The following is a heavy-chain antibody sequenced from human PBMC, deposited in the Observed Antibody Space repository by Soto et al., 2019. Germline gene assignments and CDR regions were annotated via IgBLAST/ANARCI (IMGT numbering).Heavy chain of an antibody. V-gene: IGHV3-23*01. J-gene: IGHJ4*02. Sequence: EVQLLESGGGLIQLGGPLSLACAASGFSFRDSAMSWFCQAPGEGLQWGSSISGSGNNTHYADSLRGRFSVSRDNSKNTLYLHLISQIAEDTAVYYCAKEIIMIPFGRLMGIDNWGQGTLVTVS. CDR1: GFSFRDSA. CDR2: ISGSGNNT. CDR3: AKEIIMIPFGRLMGIDN. D-gene: IGHD3-16*01.